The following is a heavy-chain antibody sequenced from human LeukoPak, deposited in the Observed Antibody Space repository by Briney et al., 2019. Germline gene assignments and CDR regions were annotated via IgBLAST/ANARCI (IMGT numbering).Heavy chain of an antibody. Sequence: GGSLRLSCAASGFTFSSYAMHWVRQAPGKGLEWVAVISYDGSNKYYADSVKGRFTISRDNSKNTLYLQMNSLRAEDTAVYYCARDGYSSGPHGRFDPWGQGTLVTVSS. D-gene: IGHD6-19*01. V-gene: IGHV3-30*04. J-gene: IGHJ5*02. CDR2: ISYDGSNK. CDR1: GFTFSSYA. CDR3: ARDGYSSGPHGRFDP.